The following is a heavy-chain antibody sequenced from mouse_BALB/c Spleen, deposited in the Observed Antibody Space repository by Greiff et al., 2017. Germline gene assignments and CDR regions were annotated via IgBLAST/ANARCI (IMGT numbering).Heavy chain of an antibody. CDR1: GYSITSDYA. Sequence: EVKLMESGPGLVKPSQSLSLTCTVTGYSITSDYAWNWIRQFPGNKLEWMGYISYSGSTSYNPSLKSRISITRDTSKNQFFLQLNSVTTEDTATYYCARPLDSSGSWFAYWGQGTLVTVSA. D-gene: IGHD3-2*01. J-gene: IGHJ3*01. CDR2: ISYSGST. V-gene: IGHV3-2*02. CDR3: ARPLDSSGSWFAY.